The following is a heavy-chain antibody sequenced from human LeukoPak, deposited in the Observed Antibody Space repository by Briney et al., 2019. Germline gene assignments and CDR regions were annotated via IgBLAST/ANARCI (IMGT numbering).Heavy chain of an antibody. J-gene: IGHJ4*02. CDR2: IYHSGST. CDR3: ASGGEVATDY. Sequence: PSETLSLTCAVSGYSISSGYYWGWIRQPPGKGLEWIGSIYHSGSTNYNPSLKSRVTISVDTSKNQFSLKLSSVTAADTAVYYCASGGEVATDYWGQGTLVTVSS. CDR1: GYSISSGYY. V-gene: IGHV4-38-2*01. D-gene: IGHD2-15*01.